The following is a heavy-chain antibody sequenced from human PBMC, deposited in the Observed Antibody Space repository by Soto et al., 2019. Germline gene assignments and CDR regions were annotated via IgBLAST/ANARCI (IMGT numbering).Heavy chain of an antibody. J-gene: IGHJ4*02. CDR3: VRHSGTIESSVGPRSFDY. CDR2: IYPRDSDT. CDR1: GYTFTNYW. D-gene: IGHD3-9*01. Sequence: PGESLKISCEASGYTFTNYWIGWVRQMPGTGLEWMGIIYPRDSDTRYSPSFQDQVTMSVDKSLGPAYLQWSSLKASDTAMYYCVRHSGTIESSVGPRSFDYWGQGTLVTVSS. V-gene: IGHV5-51*01.